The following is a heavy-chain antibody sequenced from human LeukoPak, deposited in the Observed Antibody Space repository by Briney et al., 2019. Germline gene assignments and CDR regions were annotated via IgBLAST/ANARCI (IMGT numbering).Heavy chain of an antibody. CDR3: ARDTGYDILTGFHDAFDI. CDR1: GGSISSYY. CDR2: IYYSGST. J-gene: IGHJ3*02. V-gene: IGHV4-59*01. Sequence: SETLSLTCTVSGGSISSYYWSWIRQPAGKGLEWIGYIYYSGSTNYNPSLKSRVTISVDTSKNQFSLKLSSVTAADTAVYYCARDTGYDILTGFHDAFDIWGQGTMVTVSS. D-gene: IGHD3-9*01.